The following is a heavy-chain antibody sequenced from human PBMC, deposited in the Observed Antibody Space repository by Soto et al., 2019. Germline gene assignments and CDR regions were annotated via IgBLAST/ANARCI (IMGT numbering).Heavy chain of an antibody. V-gene: IGHV3-33*01. J-gene: IGHJ6*02. CDR2: IWYDGSNK. D-gene: IGHD4-4*01. Sequence: QVQLVESGGGVVQPGRSLRLSCAASGFTFSSYGMHWVRQAPGKGLEWVAVIWYDGSNKYYADSVKGRFTISRDNSKNTLYLQMNSLRAEYTAVYYCARDLAATVTTFDYGMDVWGQGTTVTVSS. CDR3: ARDLAATVTTFDYGMDV. CDR1: GFTFSSYG.